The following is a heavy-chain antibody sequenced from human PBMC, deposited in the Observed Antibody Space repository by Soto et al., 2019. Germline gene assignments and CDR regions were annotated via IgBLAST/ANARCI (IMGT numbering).Heavy chain of an antibody. V-gene: IGHV3-11*01. D-gene: IGHD5-12*01. J-gene: IGHJ6*02. CDR3: ARGVSGYDYYYYGMDV. CDR1: GFTFSDYY. CDR2: ISSSGSTI. Sequence: GGSLRLSCAASGFTFSDYYMSWIRQAPGKGLEWVSYISSSGSTIYYADSVKGRFTISRDNAKNSLYLQMNSLRAEDTAVYYCARGVSGYDYYYYGMDVWGQGTTVTVSS.